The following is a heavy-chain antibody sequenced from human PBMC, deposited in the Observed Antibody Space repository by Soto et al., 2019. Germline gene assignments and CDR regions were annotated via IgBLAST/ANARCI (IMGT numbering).Heavy chain of an antibody. CDR3: ARNMVRGGRTQYGMEV. J-gene: IGHJ6*01. Sequence: SPTXSLTCTFSGCSVINGSYHLTWIRQPPGKGLDWIGEIYHSGSTNYNPSLKSRVTISVDKSKNQFSLKLSSVTAADTAVYYCARNMVRGGRTQYGMEVWGQGTTVTV. CDR2: IYHSGST. CDR1: GCSVINGSYH. D-gene: IGHD3-10*01. V-gene: IGHV4-61*01.